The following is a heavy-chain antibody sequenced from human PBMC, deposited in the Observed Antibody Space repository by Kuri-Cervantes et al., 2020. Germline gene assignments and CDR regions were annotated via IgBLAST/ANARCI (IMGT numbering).Heavy chain of an antibody. CDR1: GYTFTSYG. V-gene: IGHV1-18*01. J-gene: IGHJ4*02. CDR3: ARESSGYDPTFDY. CDR2: ISAYNGNT. D-gene: IGHD5-12*01. Sequence: ASVKVSCKASGYTFTSYGISWVRQAPGQGLEWMGWISAYNGNTNYAQKLQGRVTMTRDTSISTAYMELSRLRSDDTAVYYCARESSGYDPTFDYWGQGTLVTVSS.